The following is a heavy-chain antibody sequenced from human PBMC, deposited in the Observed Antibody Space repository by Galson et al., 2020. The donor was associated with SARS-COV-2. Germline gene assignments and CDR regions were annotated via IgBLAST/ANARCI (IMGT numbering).Heavy chain of an antibody. CDR1: SGSMSSYY. J-gene: IGHJ3*02. CDR3: AREFLRGNRRGHGTNDVFDI. V-gene: IGHV4-4*07. CDR2: IYASGST. Sequence: SETLSLTCTVSSGSMSSYYWSWIRQSAEKGLEWIGQIYASGSTNYNPSLKARLTMSVDTSKKQFSLRLSSVTVADTAVYYCAREFLRGNRRGHGTNDVFDIWGQGIKVTVSS. D-gene: IGHD1-1*01.